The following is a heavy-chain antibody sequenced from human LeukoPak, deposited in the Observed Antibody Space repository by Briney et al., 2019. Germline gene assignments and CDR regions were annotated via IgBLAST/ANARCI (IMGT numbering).Heavy chain of an antibody. Sequence: ASVKVSCKASGHTVTSYGITWVRQAPGLGLECRGWINVYNGNTTYAQKLQGRVTMTTDTYTSTAYMELRSLRSDDTAVYYCARVFGYSYGSGDYWGQGTLVTVSS. J-gene: IGHJ4*02. CDR2: INVYNGNT. CDR3: ARVFGYSYGSGDY. D-gene: IGHD5-18*01. V-gene: IGHV1-18*04. CDR1: GHTVTSYG.